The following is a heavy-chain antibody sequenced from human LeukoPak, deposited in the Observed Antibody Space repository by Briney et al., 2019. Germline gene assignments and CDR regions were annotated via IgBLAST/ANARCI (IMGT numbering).Heavy chain of an antibody. CDR1: GFTFSTYG. Sequence: GGTLRLSCAASGFTFSTYGMSWVRQAPGKGLEWVSGVSGSGGSTYYADSVKGRFTISRDNSKNTLYLQMNSLRAEDTAVYYCAKIKTVAGTLFDYWGQGTLVTVSS. CDR2: VSGSGGST. D-gene: IGHD6-19*01. CDR3: AKIKTVAGTLFDY. J-gene: IGHJ4*02. V-gene: IGHV3-23*01.